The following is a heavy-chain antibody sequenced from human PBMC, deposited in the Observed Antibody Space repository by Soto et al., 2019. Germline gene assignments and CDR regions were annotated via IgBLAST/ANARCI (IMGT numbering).Heavy chain of an antibody. D-gene: IGHD3-22*01. CDR2: INSDGSRT. Sequence: PGGSLRLSCAASGFTFSSYWMHWVRQAPGKGLVWVSRINSDGSRTTYADSVKGRFTISRDNAKNMLHLQMNILRAEDTAVYYCARALTYYYDIDYWGQGTLVTVSS. CDR3: ARALTYYYDIDY. J-gene: IGHJ4*02. V-gene: IGHV3-74*01. CDR1: GFTFSSYW.